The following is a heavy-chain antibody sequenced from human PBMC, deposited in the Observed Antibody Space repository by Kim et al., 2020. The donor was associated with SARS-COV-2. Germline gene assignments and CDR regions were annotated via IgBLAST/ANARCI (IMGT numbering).Heavy chain of an antibody. Sequence: GESLKISCKGSGYSFTSYWIGWVRQMPGKGLEWMGIIYPGDSDTRYSPSFQGQVTISADKSISTAYLQWSSLKASDTAMYYCARQGRAAAGFKFWFDPWGQGTLVTVSS. J-gene: IGHJ5*02. D-gene: IGHD6-13*01. CDR2: IYPGDSDT. CDR3: ARQGRAAAGFKFWFDP. CDR1: GYSFTSYW. V-gene: IGHV5-51*01.